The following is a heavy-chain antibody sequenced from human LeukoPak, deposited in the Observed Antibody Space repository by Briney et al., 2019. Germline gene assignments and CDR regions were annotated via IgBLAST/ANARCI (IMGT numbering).Heavy chain of an antibody. D-gene: IGHD2-2*01. Sequence: PGGSLRLSCAASGFTFSDYYMSWIRQAPGKGLEWVSYISSSGSTIYYADSVKGRFTISRDNAKNSLYLQMNSLRAEDTAVYYCARARYCGSTSCWFDPWGQGTLVTVSS. CDR2: ISSSGSTI. J-gene: IGHJ5*02. V-gene: IGHV3-11*01. CDR3: ARARYCGSTSCWFDP. CDR1: GFTFSDYY.